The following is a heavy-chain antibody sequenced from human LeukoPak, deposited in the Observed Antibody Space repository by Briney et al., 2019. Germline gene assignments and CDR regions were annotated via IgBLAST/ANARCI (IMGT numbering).Heavy chain of an antibody. Sequence: SETLSLTCTVSGGSISSSSYYWGWIRQPPGKGLEWIGSIYYSGSTYYNPSLKSRVTISVDTSKNQFSLKLSSVTAADTAVYYCARGRTDFIAVAGTLAGYYYMDVWGKGTTVTVSS. CDR2: IYYSGST. V-gene: IGHV4-39*07. J-gene: IGHJ6*03. CDR1: GGSISSSSYY. D-gene: IGHD6-19*01. CDR3: ARGRTDFIAVAGTLAGYYYMDV.